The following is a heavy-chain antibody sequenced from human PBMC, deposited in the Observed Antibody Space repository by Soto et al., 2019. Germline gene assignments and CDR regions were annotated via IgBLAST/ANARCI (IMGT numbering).Heavy chain of an antibody. D-gene: IGHD6-6*01. CDR3: ARVKPESMAAVYYYYGMDV. CDR2: ISAYNGNT. V-gene: IGHV1-18*01. Sequence: ASVKFSCKASGYTFTSYGISWVRQAPGQGLEWMGWISAYNGNTNYAQKLQGRVTMTTDTSTRTGYMELRSLRSDDTAVYYCARVKPESMAAVYYYYGMDVWGQGTTVTVSS. J-gene: IGHJ6*02. CDR1: GYTFTSYG.